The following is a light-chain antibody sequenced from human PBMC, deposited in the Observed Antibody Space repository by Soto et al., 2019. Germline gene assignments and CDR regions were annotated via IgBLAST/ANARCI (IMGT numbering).Light chain of an antibody. V-gene: IGLV2-11*01. CDR1: SSDVGGYNS. Sequence: QSALTQPRSVSGSPGQSVAISCTGTSSDVGGYNSVSWYQHHPGKAPKLLIYEVIKRPSGVPDRFSGSKSGNTASLTISGIQAEDEADYYCCSYSGRFALFGGGTQLNV. J-gene: IGLJ3*02. CDR2: EVI. CDR3: CSYSGRFAL.